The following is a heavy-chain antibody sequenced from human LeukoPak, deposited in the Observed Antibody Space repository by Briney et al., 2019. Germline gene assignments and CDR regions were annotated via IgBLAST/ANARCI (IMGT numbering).Heavy chain of an antibody. V-gene: IGHV3-33*07. J-gene: IGHJ4*02. CDR3: ARLYSSGWSDY. Sequence: PGGSLRLSCEASGSNFSRHGMYWVRQAPGKGLEWVATIWYDGSDKYYADSVKGRFTVSRDNSQNMLYLQMNSLRAEDTAVYYCARLYSSGWSDYWGQGTLVTVSS. CDR1: GSNFSRHG. CDR2: IWYDGSDK. D-gene: IGHD6-19*01.